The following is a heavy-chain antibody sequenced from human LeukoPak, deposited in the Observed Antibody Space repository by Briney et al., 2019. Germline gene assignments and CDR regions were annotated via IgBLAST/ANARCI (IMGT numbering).Heavy chain of an antibody. CDR1: GFTVSSNY. V-gene: IGHV3-66*01. D-gene: IGHD3-16*01. CDR2: IYSGGTT. CDR3: ARSPLAPYFDY. Sequence: PGGSLRLSCAASGFTVSSNYMSWVRRAPGKGREWVSVIYSGGTTYYADSVKGRFTISRDNSKNTLYLQMNSLRGEDTAIYYCARSPLAPYFDYWGQGTLVTASS. J-gene: IGHJ4*02.